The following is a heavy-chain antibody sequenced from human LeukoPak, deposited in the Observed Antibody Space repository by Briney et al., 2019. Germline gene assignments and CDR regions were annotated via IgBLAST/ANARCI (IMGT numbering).Heavy chain of an antibody. J-gene: IGHJ4*02. CDR1: GYTFTIYY. D-gene: IGHD6-19*01. CDR2: IIPIFGTA. V-gene: IGHV1-69*13. CDR3: ATRRRTQWLDPYYFDY. Sequence: ASVTVSCKASGYTFTIYYMHWVRQAPGQGLEWMGGIIPIFGTANYAQKFQGRVTITADESTSTAYMELSSLRSEDTAVYYCATRRRTQWLDPYYFDYWGQGTLVTVSS.